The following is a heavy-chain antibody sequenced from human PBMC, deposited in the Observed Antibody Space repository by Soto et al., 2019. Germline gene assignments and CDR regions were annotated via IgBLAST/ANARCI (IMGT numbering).Heavy chain of an antibody. D-gene: IGHD4-17*01. V-gene: IGHV3-21*01. CDR2: ISSSSNYI. CDR3: VRTLRTTVSSGYFYGMDV. CDR1: GFTFSSYS. J-gene: IGHJ6*02. Sequence: EVQLVDSGGGLVKPGGSLRLSCAASGFTFSSYSMNWVRQAPGKGLEWVSSISSSSNYIYYADSVKGRFTISRDNAKNSLSLQMTSLRAEDTAVYYCVRTLRTTVSSGYFYGMDVWGQGTTVTVSS.